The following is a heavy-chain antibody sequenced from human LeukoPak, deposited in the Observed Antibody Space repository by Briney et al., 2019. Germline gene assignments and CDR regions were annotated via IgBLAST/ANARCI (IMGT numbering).Heavy chain of an antibody. V-gene: IGHV4-39*01. CDR2: IYYSGST. J-gene: IGHJ4*02. CDR1: GGSISSSSYY. Sequence: SETLSLTCTVSGGSISSSSYYWGWIRQPPGKGLEWIGSIYYSGSTYYNPSLKSRVTISVDTSKNQFSLKLSSVTAADTAVYYCASGIYDILTGYYGDFDYWGQGTLATVSS. CDR3: ASGIYDILTGYYGDFDY. D-gene: IGHD3-9*01.